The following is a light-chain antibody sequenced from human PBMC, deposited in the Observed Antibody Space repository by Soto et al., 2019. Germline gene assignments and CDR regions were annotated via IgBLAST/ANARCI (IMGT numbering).Light chain of an antibody. Sequence: QSALTQPASVSGSPGQSITISCVGTSSDIGDYNYVSWYQQHPGKVPTVIIYDVSNRPSGVSYRFSATKSGNTASLTISGLQAEDEADYYCCSYTRRGTLIFGTGTKLTVL. V-gene: IGLV2-14*01. J-gene: IGLJ1*01. CDR3: CSYTRRGTLI. CDR2: DVS. CDR1: SSDIGDYNY.